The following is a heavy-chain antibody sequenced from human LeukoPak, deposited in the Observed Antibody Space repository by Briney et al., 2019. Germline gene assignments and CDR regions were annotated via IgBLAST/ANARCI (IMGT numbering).Heavy chain of an antibody. CDR1: GGSFSGYY. CDR2: INHSGST. Sequence: SETLSLTCAVYGGSFSGYYWSWLRQPPGKGLEWIGEINHSGSTNHNPSLKSRVTISVGTSKNQFSLKLSSVTAADTAVYYCARARIAAAAPHFDYWGQGTLVTVSS. CDR3: ARARIAAAAPHFDY. D-gene: IGHD6-13*01. J-gene: IGHJ4*02. V-gene: IGHV4-34*01.